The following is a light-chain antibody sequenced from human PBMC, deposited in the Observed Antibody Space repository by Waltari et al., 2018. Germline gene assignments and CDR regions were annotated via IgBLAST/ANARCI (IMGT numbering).Light chain of an antibody. CDR2: RAS. Sequence: TCRASQAISNSLAWYQQKPGKAPKVLLYRASTLESGVPSRFSGSGTGTDYTLTISSLQPEDFATYYCQQYAATPLTFGGVTKVEIK. CDR3: QQYAATPLT. J-gene: IGKJ4*02. CDR1: QAISNS. V-gene: IGKV1-NL1*01.